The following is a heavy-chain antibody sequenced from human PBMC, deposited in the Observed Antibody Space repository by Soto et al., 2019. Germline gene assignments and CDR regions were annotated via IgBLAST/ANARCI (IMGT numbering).Heavy chain of an antibody. CDR1: GGSISSSSYY. D-gene: IGHD3-10*01. V-gene: IGHV4-39*01. Sequence: PSETLSLTCTVSGGSISSSSYYWGWIRQPPGKGLEWIGSIYYSGSTYYNPSLKSRVTISVDTSKNQFSLKLSSVTAADTAVYYCAMSLWFGNTPNWFDPWGQGTLVTVS. J-gene: IGHJ5*02. CDR2: IYYSGST. CDR3: AMSLWFGNTPNWFDP.